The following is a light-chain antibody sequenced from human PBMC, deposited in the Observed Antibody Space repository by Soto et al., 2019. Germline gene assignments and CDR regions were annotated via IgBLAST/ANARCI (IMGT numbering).Light chain of an antibody. CDR3: QQSYSTPPEWT. CDR1: QAINRY. V-gene: IGKV1-39*01. Sequence: DIQVAQSPSSLSASVGDRVTITCRTSQAINRYLNWYQQKPGKAPKLLIYAASSLQSGVPSRFSGSGSGTDFTLTISSLQPEDFATYYCQQSYSTPPEWTFGQGTKVEIK. CDR2: AAS. J-gene: IGKJ1*01.